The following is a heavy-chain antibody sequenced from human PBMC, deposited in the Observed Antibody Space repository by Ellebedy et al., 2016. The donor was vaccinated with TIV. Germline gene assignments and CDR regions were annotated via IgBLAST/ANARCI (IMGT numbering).Heavy chain of an antibody. D-gene: IGHD6-19*01. CDR2: LSLDGDIK. Sequence: GGSLRLFCGASGFTFSDFAMHWIRQAPGKGLEWVAVLSLDGDIKNYADSVKGRFTVSRDNSKNTLYLQMNSLRPEDTAVYYCARGIGSGWNRVDYFDYWGQGTLVTVSS. V-gene: IGHV3-30-3*01. CDR3: ARGIGSGWNRVDYFDY. CDR1: GFTFSDFA. J-gene: IGHJ4*02.